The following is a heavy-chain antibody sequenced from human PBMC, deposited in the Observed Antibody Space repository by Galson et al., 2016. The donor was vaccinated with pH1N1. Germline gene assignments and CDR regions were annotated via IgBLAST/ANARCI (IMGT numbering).Heavy chain of an antibody. V-gene: IGHV1-46*04. J-gene: IGHJ1*01. CDR2: ITPTDGST. D-gene: IGHD2-21*02. CDR3: ARDPSYCGGDCYIGGAFDI. Sequence: SVKVSCKASGYSFTRYYVHWVRQAPGQGLEWMGIITPTDGSTRYAQKLQGRVAMTRDTSTSTVYMELSSLRSEDRAVYYCARDPSYCGGDCYIGGAFDIWGQGTRVTVSS. CDR1: GYSFTRYY.